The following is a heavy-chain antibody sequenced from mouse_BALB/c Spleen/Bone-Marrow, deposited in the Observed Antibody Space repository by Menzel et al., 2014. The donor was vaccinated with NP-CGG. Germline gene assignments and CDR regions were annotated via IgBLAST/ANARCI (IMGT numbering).Heavy chain of an antibody. Sequence: EVQRVESGGGLVQPGGSPKLSCAASGFTFTSYTMSWVRPTPEKRLEWVAYISNGGGSTYYPDTVKGRFTISRDNAKNTLYLQMSSLKSEDTAIYYCTREDYGAYWGQGTLVTVSA. CDR3: TREDYGAY. CDR1: GFTFTSYT. J-gene: IGHJ3*01. D-gene: IGHD2-4*01. V-gene: IGHV5-12-2*01. CDR2: ISNGGGST.